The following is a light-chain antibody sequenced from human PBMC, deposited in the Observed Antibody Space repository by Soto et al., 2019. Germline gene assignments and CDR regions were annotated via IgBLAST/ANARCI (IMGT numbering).Light chain of an antibody. CDR2: GAS. V-gene: IGKV3-20*01. Sequence: EIVLTQSPGTLSLSPGDRATLSCRASQSINSRYLAWYKQKPGQAPRLLIYGASSRATGIPDRFSGSGSGTDFTLTISRLEPEDFAVYYCQQFGSSPGFTFGPGTKVDIK. J-gene: IGKJ3*01. CDR3: QQFGSSPGFT. CDR1: QSINSRY.